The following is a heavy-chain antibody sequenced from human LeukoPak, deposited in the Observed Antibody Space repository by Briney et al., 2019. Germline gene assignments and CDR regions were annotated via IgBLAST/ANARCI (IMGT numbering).Heavy chain of an antibody. Sequence: PSETLSLTCTVSGGSISSSSYYWGGIRQPPGKGLEWIGSIYYSGSTYYNPSLKSRVTISVDTSKNQVSLKLSSVTAADTAVYYCARPAGDFWSGYYPYYFDYWGQGTLVTVSS. J-gene: IGHJ4*02. CDR3: ARPAGDFWSGYYPYYFDY. D-gene: IGHD3-3*01. CDR2: IYYSGST. V-gene: IGHV4-39*01. CDR1: GGSISSSSYY.